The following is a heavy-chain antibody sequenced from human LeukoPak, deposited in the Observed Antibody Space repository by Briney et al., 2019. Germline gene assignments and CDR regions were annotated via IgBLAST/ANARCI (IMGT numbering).Heavy chain of an antibody. J-gene: IGHJ4*02. CDR2: VFPSGSA. D-gene: IGHD5-24*01. V-gene: IGHV4-4*09. CDR1: GDSISGYY. CDR3: ARGSRLGMALTTFDF. Sequence: SETLSLTCTVSGDSISGYYWSWIWHPPGKGLQWIGYVFPSGSADYIPSLKSRVTISADTSKSQISLKLNSVTAADTAVYFCARGSRLGMALTTFDFWGQGTLVTVSS.